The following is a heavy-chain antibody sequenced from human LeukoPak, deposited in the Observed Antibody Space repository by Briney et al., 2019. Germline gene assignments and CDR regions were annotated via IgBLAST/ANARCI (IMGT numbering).Heavy chain of an antibody. V-gene: IGHV4-59*01. J-gene: IGHJ5*02. CDR3: ARRGLRYFDWLLDP. D-gene: IGHD3-9*01. CDR2: IYYSGST. Sequence: SETLSLTCTVSGGSISSYYWSWIRQPPGKGLEWIGYIYYSGSTNYNPSLKSRVTISVDTSKNQFSLKLSSVPAAGTAVYYCARRGLRYFDWLLDPWGRGTLVTVSS. CDR1: GGSISSYY.